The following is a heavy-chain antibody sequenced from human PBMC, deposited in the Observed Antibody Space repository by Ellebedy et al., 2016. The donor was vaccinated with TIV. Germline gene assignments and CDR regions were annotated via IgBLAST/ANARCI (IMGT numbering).Heavy chain of an antibody. V-gene: IGHV3-7*03. CDR3: ARAWGGWVITPTHVDY. CDR1: GFTFSSYW. D-gene: IGHD3-22*01. Sequence: GESLKISCAASGFTFSSYWMSWVRQAPGKGLEWVANIKQDGSEKYYVDSVKGRFTISRDNAKNSLYLQMNSLRAEDTAVYYCARAWGGWVITPTHVDYWGQGTLVTVSS. J-gene: IGHJ4*02. CDR2: IKQDGSEK.